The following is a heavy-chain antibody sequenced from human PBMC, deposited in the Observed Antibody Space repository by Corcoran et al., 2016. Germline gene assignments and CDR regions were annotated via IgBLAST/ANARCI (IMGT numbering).Heavy chain of an antibody. Sequence: QVQLVQSGAEVKKPGSSVKVSCKASGGTFSTYSISWVRQAPGQGPEWMGENIPIFGTANCAQKFQGRVTITADESSSTADMELSSLRSEDTAVDYCAGRRGYRNVGGMDVGGQGTTVTVSS. CDR2: NIPIFGTA. D-gene: IGHD4-4*01. CDR3: AGRRGYRNVGGMDV. V-gene: IGHV1-69*01. J-gene: IGHJ6*02. CDR1: GGTFSTYS.